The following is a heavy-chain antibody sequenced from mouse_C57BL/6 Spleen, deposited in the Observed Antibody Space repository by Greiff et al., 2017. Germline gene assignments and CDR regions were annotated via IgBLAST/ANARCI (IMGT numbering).Heavy chain of an antibody. CDR3: ARGGPVVATNAMDY. V-gene: IGHV1-64*01. Sequence: QVQLKQPGAELVKPGASVKLSCKASGYTFTSYWMHWVKQRPGQGLEWIGMIHPNSGSTNYNEKFKSKATLTVDKSSSTAYMQLSSLTSEDSAVYYCARGGPVVATNAMDYWGQGTSVTVSS. J-gene: IGHJ4*01. CDR2: IHPNSGST. CDR1: GYTFTSYW. D-gene: IGHD1-1*01.